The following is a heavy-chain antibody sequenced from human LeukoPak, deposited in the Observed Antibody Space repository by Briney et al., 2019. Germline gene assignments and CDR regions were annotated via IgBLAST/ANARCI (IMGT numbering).Heavy chain of an antibody. Sequence: GVLRLSCAASGFTFSSYSMNWVRQAPGKGLEWVTYISSNGSITYYADSVKGRFTISRDNGKKSLYLQMNSLRVEDTAVYYCARERGYSYGYSDYWGQGTLVTVSS. CDR3: ARERGYSYGYSDY. V-gene: IGHV3-48*04. CDR1: GFTFSSYS. D-gene: IGHD5-18*01. J-gene: IGHJ4*02. CDR2: ISSNGSIT.